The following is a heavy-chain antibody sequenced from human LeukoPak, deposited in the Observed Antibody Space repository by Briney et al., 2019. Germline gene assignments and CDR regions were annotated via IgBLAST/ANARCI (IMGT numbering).Heavy chain of an antibody. CDR2: IKQDGSEK. CDR1: GFTFSSYW. D-gene: IGHD6-19*01. Sequence: GGSLRLSCAASGFTFSSYWMSWVRQAPGKGLEWVANIKQDGSEKYYVDSVKGRFTISRDNAKNSLYLQMNSLRAEDTAVYYCAREGYSSGWSTFDYWGQGTLVTVSS. V-gene: IGHV3-7*01. J-gene: IGHJ4*02. CDR3: AREGYSSGWSTFDY.